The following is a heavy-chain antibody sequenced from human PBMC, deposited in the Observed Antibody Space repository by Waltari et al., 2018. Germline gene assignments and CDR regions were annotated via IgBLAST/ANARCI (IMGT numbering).Heavy chain of an antibody. CDR1: GYSLTSYW. J-gene: IGHJ6*02. CDR3: ARRALTSRYYYGMDV. CDR2: IYPGDSDT. V-gene: IGHV5-51*03. Sequence: EVQLVQSGAEVKKPGESLKISCKGSGYSLTSYWIGWVRQLPGKGLEWMGIIYPGDSDTRYSPSFQGQVTISADKSISTAYLQWSSLKASDTAMYYCARRALTSRYYYGMDVWGQGTTVTVSS.